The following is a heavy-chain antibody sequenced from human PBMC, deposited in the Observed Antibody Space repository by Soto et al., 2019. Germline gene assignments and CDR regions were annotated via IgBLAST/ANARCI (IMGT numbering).Heavy chain of an antibody. D-gene: IGHD3-3*01. V-gene: IGHV3-21*01. CDR3: ARDVGVAPPRTYYDFWSGYSPYYYYGMDV. CDR1: GFTFSSYS. J-gene: IGHJ6*02. CDR2: FRSSGDYGNI. Sequence: GGSLRLSCAASGFTFSSYSMSWVRQAPVKVLEWVSGFRSSGDYGNIYYADSVKGRFTISRDNAKNSLYLQMNSLRAEDTAVYYCARDVGVAPPRTYYDFWSGYSPYYYYGMDVWGQGTTLTVSS.